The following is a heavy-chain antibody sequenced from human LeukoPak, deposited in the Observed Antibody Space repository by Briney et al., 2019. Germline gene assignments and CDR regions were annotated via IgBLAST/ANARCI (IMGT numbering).Heavy chain of an antibody. D-gene: IGHD3-10*01. J-gene: IGHJ4*02. CDR2: IYPGESET. CDR3: ARLSGMATSYIDY. Sequence: GESLKISCKGSGYSFTSYWIGWVRQMPGKGLEWMGIIYPGESETRYSPSFQGQVTISADKSITTAYLQWSSLKASDTAMYFCARLSGMATSYIDYWGQGTLVTVSS. CDR1: GYSFTSYW. V-gene: IGHV5-51*01.